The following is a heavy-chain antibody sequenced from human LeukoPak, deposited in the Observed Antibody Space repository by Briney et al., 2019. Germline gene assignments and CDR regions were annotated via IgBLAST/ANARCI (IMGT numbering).Heavy chain of an antibody. V-gene: IGHV3-48*01. CDR1: GFTFSSYS. CDR3: AKDGGASIAAAGYFDY. J-gene: IGHJ4*02. D-gene: IGHD6-13*01. CDR2: ISSSSSTI. Sequence: PGGSLRLSCAASGFTFSSYSMNWVRQAPGKGLEWVSYISSSSSTIYYADSVKGRFTISRDNAKNSLYLQMNSLRAEDTALYYCAKDGGASIAAAGYFDYWGQGTLVTVSS.